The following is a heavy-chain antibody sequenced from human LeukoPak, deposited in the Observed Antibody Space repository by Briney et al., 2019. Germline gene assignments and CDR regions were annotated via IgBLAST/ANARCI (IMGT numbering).Heavy chain of an antibody. V-gene: IGHV4-59*08. CDR3: ARHGASGSYLYYFDY. D-gene: IGHD1-26*01. CDR1: GGSISSYY. Sequence: PSETLCLTCTVSGGSISSYYWSWIRQTPGKGLEWIGYIYYSGSTNYNPSLKSRVTISVDTSKNQFSLKLSSVTAADTAVYFCARHGASGSYLYYFDYWGQGTLVTVSS. J-gene: IGHJ4*02. CDR2: IYYSGST.